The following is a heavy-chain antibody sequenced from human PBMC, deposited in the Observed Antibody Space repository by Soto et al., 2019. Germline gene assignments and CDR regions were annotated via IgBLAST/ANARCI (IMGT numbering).Heavy chain of an antibody. V-gene: IGHV4-39*01. CDR3: ARHDGSGSSIYYGMDV. Sequence: QLQLQESGPGLVKPSETLSLTCTVSGGSISSSSYYWGWIRQPPGKGLEWIGSIYYSGSTYYNPSLKGRVTLSVDTSKNQFSLKLSSVTAADTAVYYCARHDGSGSSIYYGMDVWGQGTTVTVSS. CDR1: GGSISSSSYY. D-gene: IGHD3-10*01. J-gene: IGHJ6*02. CDR2: IYYSGST.